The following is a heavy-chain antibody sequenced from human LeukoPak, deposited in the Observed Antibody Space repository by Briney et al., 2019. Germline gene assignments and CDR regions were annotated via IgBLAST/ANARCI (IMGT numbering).Heavy chain of an antibody. D-gene: IGHD3-22*01. V-gene: IGHV5-51*01. CDR1: GYSFTSYW. CDR2: IYPGDSDT. CDR3: ARQPSYYDSSGHRETNAFDI. Sequence: GESLKISCKGSGYSFTSYWIGWVRQMPGKGLEWMGIIYPGDSDTRYSPSFQGQVTISADKSISTAYLQWGSLKASDTAMYYCARQPSYYDSSGHRETNAFDIWGQGTMVTVSS. J-gene: IGHJ3*02.